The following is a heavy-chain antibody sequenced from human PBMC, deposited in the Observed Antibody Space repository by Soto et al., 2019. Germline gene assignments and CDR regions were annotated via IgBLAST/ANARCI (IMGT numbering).Heavy chain of an antibody. CDR1: GGSISSYY. J-gene: IGHJ3*02. CDR3: ARADIVVVVAAFFLTPDAFDI. D-gene: IGHD2-15*01. Sequence: SETLSLTCTVSGGSISSYYWSWIRQPPGKGLEWIGYIYYSGSTNYNPSLKSRVTISVDTSKNQFSLKLSSVTAADTAVYYCARADIVVVVAAFFLTPDAFDIWGQGTMVTVSS. CDR2: IYYSGST. V-gene: IGHV4-59*01.